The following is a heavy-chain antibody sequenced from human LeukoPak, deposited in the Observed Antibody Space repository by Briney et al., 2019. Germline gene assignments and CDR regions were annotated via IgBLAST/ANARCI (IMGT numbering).Heavy chain of an antibody. CDR1: GFTFSSYW. Sequence: GGPLRLSCAGSGFTFSSYWMHWVRQAPGKGLVWVSRINSDGRSTTYADSVKGRFTISRDNAKNTLYLQMNSLRAEDTAVYYCARGGGSYYVDYWGQGTLFTVSS. D-gene: IGHD1-26*01. V-gene: IGHV3-74*01. CDR2: INSDGRST. CDR3: ARGGGSYYVDY. J-gene: IGHJ4*02.